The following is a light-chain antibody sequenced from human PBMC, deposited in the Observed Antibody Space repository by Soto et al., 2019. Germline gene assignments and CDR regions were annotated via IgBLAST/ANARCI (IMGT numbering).Light chain of an antibody. CDR1: SSDVGGYNY. CDR3: SSYTSSTTIYV. V-gene: IGLV2-14*01. Sequence: QSVLTQPASVSGSPGQSITISCTGTSSDVGGYNYVSWYQHHPGKAPKLIIYEVSDRPSGVSNRFSGSKSGNTASLTISGLQAEDEADYYCSSYTSSTTIYVFGTGTKLTVL. J-gene: IGLJ1*01. CDR2: EVS.